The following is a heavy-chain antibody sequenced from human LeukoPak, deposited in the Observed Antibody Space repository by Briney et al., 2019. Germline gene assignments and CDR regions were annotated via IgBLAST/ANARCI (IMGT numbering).Heavy chain of an antibody. CDR3: ARARGYSYGYYFDY. D-gene: IGHD5-18*01. Sequence: SETLSLTCAVYGGSFSGYYWSWIRQPPGKGLEWIGEINHSGSANYNPSLKSRVTISVDTSKNQFSLKLSSVTAADTAVYYCARARGYSYGYYFDYWGQGTLVTVPS. J-gene: IGHJ4*02. CDR1: GGSFSGYY. CDR2: INHSGSA. V-gene: IGHV4-34*01.